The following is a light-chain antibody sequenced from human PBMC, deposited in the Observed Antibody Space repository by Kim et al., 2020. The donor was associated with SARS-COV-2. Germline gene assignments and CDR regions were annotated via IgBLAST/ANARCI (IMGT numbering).Light chain of an antibody. CDR1: QSISSY. Sequence: DIQMTQSPFSLSASVGDRVTITCRASQSISSYLNWYQQKPGKAPKLPIYAASSLQSGVPSRFSGSGSGTDFTLTISSLQPEDFATYYCQQSYSTPRTFGQGTKLEI. J-gene: IGKJ2*01. V-gene: IGKV1-39*01. CDR3: QQSYSTPRT. CDR2: AAS.